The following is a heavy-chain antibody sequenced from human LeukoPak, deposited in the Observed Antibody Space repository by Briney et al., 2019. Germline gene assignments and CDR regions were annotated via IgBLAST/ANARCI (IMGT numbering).Heavy chain of an antibody. CDR3: ATPGPYYDTSDYYLRFDY. D-gene: IGHD3-22*01. J-gene: IGHJ4*02. Sequence: QPGGSLRLSCAASGFTFSSYWMHWVRQAPGKGLVWVSRINSDGSSTSYADSVKGRFTISRDNAKNTLYLQMNSLRSEDTAVYYCATPGPYYDTSDYYLRFDYWGQGTLVTVSS. CDR1: GFTFSSYW. CDR2: INSDGSST. V-gene: IGHV3-74*01.